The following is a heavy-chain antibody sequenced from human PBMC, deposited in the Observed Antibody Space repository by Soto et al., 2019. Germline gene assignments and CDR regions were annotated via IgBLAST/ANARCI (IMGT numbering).Heavy chain of an antibody. V-gene: IGHV3-73*01. D-gene: IGHD4-17*01. CDR2: IRNKANNYAT. CDR3: TVPYRDFESYAFDI. CDR1: GFTFSGSA. J-gene: IGHJ3*02. Sequence: GGSLRLSCAASGFTFSGSAMHWVRQASGKGLEWLGRIRNKANNYATVYAASVKGRFTISRDDSKSTAYLQMNSLKTEDTAVYYCTVPYRDFESYAFDIWGQGTMVTV.